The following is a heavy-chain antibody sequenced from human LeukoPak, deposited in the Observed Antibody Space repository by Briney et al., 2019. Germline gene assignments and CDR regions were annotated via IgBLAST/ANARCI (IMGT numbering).Heavy chain of an antibody. CDR1: AFSLNAYN. CDR3: ARDGAKKLGFDY. D-gene: IGHD4/OR15-4a*01. CDR2: ISYTGTYI. J-gene: IGHJ4*02. Sequence: SGGSLRLSCAASAFSLNAYNMNWVRQAPGKGLEWVSSISYTGTYIYYADSVKGRFTISRDNAKNSLYLQMNSLRVEDTAVYYCARDGAKKLGFDYWGQGTLVTVSS. V-gene: IGHV3-21*01.